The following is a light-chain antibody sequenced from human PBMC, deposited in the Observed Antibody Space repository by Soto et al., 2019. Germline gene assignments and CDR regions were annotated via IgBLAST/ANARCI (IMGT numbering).Light chain of an antibody. CDR3: QEYDNSRWT. CDR1: QSVSSY. Sequence: EIVWTQSPARLSLYTGERATLSCRASQSVSSYLAWYQQKPGQAPRLLIYDASNRATGIPARFSGSGSGTDFTLTISSLEPEDFAVYYCQEYDNSRWTFGQGTKVDTK. V-gene: IGKV3-11*01. J-gene: IGKJ1*01. CDR2: DAS.